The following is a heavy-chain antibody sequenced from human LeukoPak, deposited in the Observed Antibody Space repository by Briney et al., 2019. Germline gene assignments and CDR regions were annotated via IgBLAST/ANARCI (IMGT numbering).Heavy chain of an antibody. CDR1: GGSISSYY. J-gene: IGHJ6*03. Sequence: SETLSLTCTVSGGSISSYYWSWIRQPAGKGLEWIGRIYTSGSTNYNPSPKSRVTMSVDTSKNQFSLKLSSVTAADTAVYYCARDLVAMAASYYYYYYMDVWGKGTTVTVSS. V-gene: IGHV4-4*07. CDR2: IYTSGST. CDR3: ARDLVAMAASYYYYYYMDV. D-gene: IGHD5-18*01.